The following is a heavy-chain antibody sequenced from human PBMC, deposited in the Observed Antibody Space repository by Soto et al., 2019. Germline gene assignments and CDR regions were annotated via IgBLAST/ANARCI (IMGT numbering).Heavy chain of an antibody. CDR2: IYWNDDK. V-gene: IGHV2-5*01. J-gene: IGHJ5*02. D-gene: IGHD6-13*01. CDR1: GFSLSTSGVG. CDR3: AHRQGVGIAAAGRLSWFDP. Sequence: QITLKESGPTLVNPTQTLTLTCTFSGFSLSTSGVGVGWIRQPPGKALEWLALIYWNDDKRYSPSLKSRLTITKDTSKNQVVLTMTNMDPVDTATYYCAHRQGVGIAAAGRLSWFDPWGQGTLVTVSS.